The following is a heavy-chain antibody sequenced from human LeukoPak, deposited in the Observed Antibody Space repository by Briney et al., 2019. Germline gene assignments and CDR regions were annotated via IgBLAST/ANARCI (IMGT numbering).Heavy chain of an antibody. CDR1: GYTFTGYY. J-gene: IGHJ4*02. Sequence: ASVKVSCKASGYTFTGYYMHWVRQAPGHGLEWMGWINPNSIGTNYAQKLQGRVTMTRDTSISTAYMELSRLRSDDTAVYCCARDRIPGIAVAGTDDWGQGTLVTVSS. D-gene: IGHD6-19*01. V-gene: IGHV1-2*02. CDR3: ARDRIPGIAVAGTDD. CDR2: INPNSIGT.